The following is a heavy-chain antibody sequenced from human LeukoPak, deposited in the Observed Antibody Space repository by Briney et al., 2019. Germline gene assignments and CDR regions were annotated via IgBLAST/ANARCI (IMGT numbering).Heavy chain of an antibody. D-gene: IGHD6-6*01. Sequence: GGSLRLSCAASGFIFSNFAMSWVRQAPGKGLEWVAGISGNGGSTSYADSVKGRFNISRDNSKKTLDLQMNSLRAEDTAVYYCAKLLTGRPSGYMDVWGKGTTVSVSS. J-gene: IGHJ6*03. V-gene: IGHV3-23*01. CDR2: ISGNGGST. CDR3: AKLLTGRPSGYMDV. CDR1: GFIFSNFA.